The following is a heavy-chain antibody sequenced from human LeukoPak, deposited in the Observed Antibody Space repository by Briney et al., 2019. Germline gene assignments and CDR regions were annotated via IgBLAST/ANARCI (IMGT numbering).Heavy chain of an antibody. V-gene: IGHV3-43*01. CDR2: ISWDGGST. D-gene: IGHD3-10*01. Sequence: PGGSLRLSCAASGFTFDYYTMHWVRQAPGKGLEWGSLISWDGGSTYYADSVKGRFTISRDNSKNSLYLQMNSLRTEDTALYYCAKGGYSYGSGSFDYWGQGTLVTVSS. CDR3: AKGGYSYGSGSFDY. CDR1: GFTFDYYT. J-gene: IGHJ4*02.